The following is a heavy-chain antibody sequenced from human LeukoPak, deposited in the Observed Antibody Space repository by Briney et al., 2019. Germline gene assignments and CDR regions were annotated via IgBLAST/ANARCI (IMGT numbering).Heavy chain of an antibody. J-gene: IGHJ5*02. D-gene: IGHD6-19*01. V-gene: IGHV4-59*08. CDR2: IYYSGST. CDR1: GGSISSYY. CDR3: ARRVTSGPYSSGWYLNWFDP. Sequence: SETLSLTCTVSGGSISSYYWSWIRQPPGKGLEWIGYIYYSGSTNYNPSLKSRVTISVDTSKNQFSLKLSSVTAADTAVYYCARRVTSGPYSSGWYLNWFDPWGQGTLVTVSS.